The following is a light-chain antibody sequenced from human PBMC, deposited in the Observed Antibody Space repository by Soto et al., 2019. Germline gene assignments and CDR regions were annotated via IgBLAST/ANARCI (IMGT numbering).Light chain of an antibody. V-gene: IGLV2-14*01. CDR2: EVN. CDR1: SSDVGGYNY. CDR3: SSYTTSSTLV. J-gene: IGLJ3*02. Sequence: QSALTQPASVSGSPGQSITISCTGTSSDVGGYNYVSWYQHHPGKAPKLIIYEVNNRPSGVSNRCSGSKSGNTASLTISGLQAEDEADYYCSSYTTSSTLVFGGGTKVTVL.